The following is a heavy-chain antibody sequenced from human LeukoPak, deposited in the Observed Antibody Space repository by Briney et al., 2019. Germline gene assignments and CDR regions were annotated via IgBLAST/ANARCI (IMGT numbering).Heavy chain of an antibody. Sequence: GASVKVSCKASGYTFTSYYMHWVRQAPGQRLEWMGWINAGNGNTKYSQEFQGRVTITRDTSASTAYMELSSLRSEDMAVYYCAKVAGYSSNWGAFDIWGQGTMVTVSS. CDR3: AKVAGYSSNWGAFDI. J-gene: IGHJ3*02. CDR1: GYTFTSYY. V-gene: IGHV1-3*03. D-gene: IGHD6-13*01. CDR2: INAGNGNT.